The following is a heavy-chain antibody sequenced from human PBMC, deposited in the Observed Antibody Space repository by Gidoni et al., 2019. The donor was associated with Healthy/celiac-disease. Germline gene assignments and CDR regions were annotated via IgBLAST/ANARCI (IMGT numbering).Heavy chain of an antibody. V-gene: IGHV3-23*01. J-gene: IGHJ4*02. CDR2: ISGSGDST. CDR1: GFTFSSYA. Sequence: EVQLLESGGDLVQPGGSLRLSCAASGFTFSSYAMSWVRQAPGKGLEWVSAISGSGDSTYYADSVKGRFTISRDNSKNTLYLQMNSLRVEDTAAYYCGKLSRYFDWLLDYWGQGTLVTVSS. D-gene: IGHD3-9*01. CDR3: GKLSRYFDWLLDY.